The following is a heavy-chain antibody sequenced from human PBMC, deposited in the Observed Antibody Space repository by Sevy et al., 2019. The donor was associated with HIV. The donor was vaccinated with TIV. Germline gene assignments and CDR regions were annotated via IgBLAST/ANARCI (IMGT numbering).Heavy chain of an antibody. J-gene: IGHJ4*02. CDR1: GKTLTDIS. V-gene: IGHV1-24*01. CDR2: FDPEDGET. CDR3: ASSRDYFDNSASYFDY. Sequence: AAVKVSCKVSGKTLTDISIHWVRQAPRKGLERTVSFDPEDGETTYAQNFQDRVIVTEDTSTDTAYMELSSLRFEDTAVYYCASSRDYFDNSASYFDYWGQGTLVTVSS. D-gene: IGHD3-22*01.